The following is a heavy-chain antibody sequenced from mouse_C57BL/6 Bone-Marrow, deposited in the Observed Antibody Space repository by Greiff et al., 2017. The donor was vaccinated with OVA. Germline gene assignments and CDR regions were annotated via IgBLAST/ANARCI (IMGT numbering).Heavy chain of an antibody. J-gene: IGHJ3*01. CDR2: ISSGGSYT. CDR3: AGHYYGSSPFAY. Sequence: EVQLVESGGDLVKPGGSLKLSCAASGFTFSSYGMSWVRQTPDKRLEWVATISSGGSYTYYPDSVKGRFTISRDNAKNTLYLQMSSLKSEDTAMYDCAGHYYGSSPFAYWGQGTLVTVSA. D-gene: IGHD1-1*01. CDR1: GFTFSSYG. V-gene: IGHV5-6*01.